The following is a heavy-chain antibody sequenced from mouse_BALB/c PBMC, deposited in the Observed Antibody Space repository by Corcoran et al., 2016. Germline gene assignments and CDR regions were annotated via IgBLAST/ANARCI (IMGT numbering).Heavy chain of an antibody. D-gene: IGHD1-1*01. V-gene: IGHV1-15*01. CDR2: IDPETGGT. Sequence: QVQLQQSGAELVRPGASVTLSCKASGYTFTDYEMHWVKQTPVHGLEWIGAIDPETGGTAYNQKFKGKATLTADKSSSTAYMELRSLTSEDSAVYYCTNYYGSSPGNFDVWGAGTTVTVSS. CDR3: TNYYGSSPGNFDV. CDR1: GYTFTDYE. J-gene: IGHJ1*01.